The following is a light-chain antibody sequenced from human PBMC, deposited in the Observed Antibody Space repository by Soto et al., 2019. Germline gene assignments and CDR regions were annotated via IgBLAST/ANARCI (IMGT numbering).Light chain of an antibody. CDR2: AAA. Sequence: DIQMTQSPSSVSASVGDRVTITCRASQGIGSWLGWYQQKPGKAPKLLIYAAASLQSGVPSRFSATFSGTEFTLTISSLQPEDLATYVCQQANSFPLTFGPGTKVHLK. J-gene: IGKJ3*01. V-gene: IGKV1-12*01. CDR3: QQANSFPLT. CDR1: QGIGSW.